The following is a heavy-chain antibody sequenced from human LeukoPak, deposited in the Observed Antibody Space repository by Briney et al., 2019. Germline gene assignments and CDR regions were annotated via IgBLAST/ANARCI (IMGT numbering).Heavy chain of an antibody. J-gene: IGHJ4*02. CDR2: IYSGGST. CDR3: AKGPASSIAAAADLDY. CDR1: GFTVSSNY. Sequence: GGSLRLSCAASGFTVSSNYMSWVRQAPGKGLEWVSVIYSGGSTYYADSVKGRFTISRDNSKNTVYLQMNSLRAEDTAVYYCAKGPASSIAAAADLDYWGQGTLVTVSS. V-gene: IGHV3-53*01. D-gene: IGHD6-13*01.